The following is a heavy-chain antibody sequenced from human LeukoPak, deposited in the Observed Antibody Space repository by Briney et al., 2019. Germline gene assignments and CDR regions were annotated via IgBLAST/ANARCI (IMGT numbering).Heavy chain of an antibody. CDR1: GFTFNNYA. V-gene: IGHV3-23*01. CDR3: AKDRGVGATGAFEI. CDR2: LSGSGGRT. J-gene: IGHJ3*02. D-gene: IGHD1-26*01. Sequence: QAGGSLRLSCAASGFTFNNYAMSWVRQAPGKGLEWVSGLSGSGGRTYYVDSVKGRLTISRDNSKNTLYLQMNSLRADDTAVYYCAKDRGVGATGAFEIWGQGTMVTVSS.